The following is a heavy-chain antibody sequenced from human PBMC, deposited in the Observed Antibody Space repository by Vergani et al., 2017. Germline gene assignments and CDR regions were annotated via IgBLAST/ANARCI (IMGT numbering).Heavy chain of an antibody. J-gene: IGHJ6*02. CDR3: ASIPIAARYYYGMDV. CDR1: GFTFSSYW. D-gene: IGHD6-6*01. Sequence: EVQLLESGGGLVQPGGSLGLSCAASGFTFSSYWMSWVRQAPGKGLEWVANIKQDGSEKYYVDSVKGRFTISRDNAKNSLYLQMNSLRAADTAVYYCASIPIAARYYYGMDVWGQGTTVTVSS. CDR2: IKQDGSEK. V-gene: IGHV3-7*01.